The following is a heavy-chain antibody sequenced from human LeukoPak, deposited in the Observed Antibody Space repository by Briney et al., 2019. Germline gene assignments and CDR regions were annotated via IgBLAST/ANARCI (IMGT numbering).Heavy chain of an antibody. J-gene: IGHJ4*02. CDR3: AKDMGWELSYFDY. CDR1: GFTFSSYG. Sequence: GGSLRLSCAASGFTFSSYGMHWVRQAPGKGLEWVAFIRYDGSNKYYADSVKGRFTISRDNSKNTLYLQMNSLRAEDTAVYYCAKDMGWELSYFDYWGQGTLVTVSS. V-gene: IGHV3-30*02. CDR2: IRYDGSNK. D-gene: IGHD1-26*01.